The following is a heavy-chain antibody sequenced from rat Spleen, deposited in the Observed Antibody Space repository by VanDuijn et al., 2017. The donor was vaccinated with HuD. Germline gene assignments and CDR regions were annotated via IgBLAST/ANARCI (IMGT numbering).Heavy chain of an antibody. CDR2: ITNTGGST. Sequence: EVQLVESGGGLVQPGRSLKLSCVASGFTFNNYWMTWIRQAPGKGLEWVASITNTGGSTYYPDSVKGRFTISRDNAKSTLYLQMNSLRSEDTATYYCTREGNYDGYYHFDYWGQGVMVTVSS. CDR1: GFTFNNYW. V-gene: IGHV5-31*01. CDR3: TREGNYDGYYHFDY. D-gene: IGHD1-12*03. J-gene: IGHJ2*01.